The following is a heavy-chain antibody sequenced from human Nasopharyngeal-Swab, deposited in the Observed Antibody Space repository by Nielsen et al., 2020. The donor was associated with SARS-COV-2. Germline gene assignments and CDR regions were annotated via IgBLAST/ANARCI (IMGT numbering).Heavy chain of an antibody. J-gene: IGHJ4*02. CDR1: GASITSNSHF. D-gene: IGHD6-19*01. CDR2: IYHTGNT. Sequence: SETLSPTFSVSGASITSNSHFWGWFRQPPGKGLEWIGNIYHTGNTYYNPSLKSRISLSIDTSKNAFSLKMKSVTAADTAVYYCASSSAWFRISPLDYWGRGTLVAVSS. CDR3: ASSSAWFRISPLDY. V-gene: IGHV4-39*02.